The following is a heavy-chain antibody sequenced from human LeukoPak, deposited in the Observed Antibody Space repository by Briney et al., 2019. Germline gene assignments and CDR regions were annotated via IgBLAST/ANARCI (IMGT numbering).Heavy chain of an antibody. Sequence: GGSLRLSCAASGFTFSTYGMHWVRQAPGKGLEWVALIWYDGSNKYYADSVKGRFTISRDNSKNTLYLQMNSLRAEDTAVYYCARGLGATCFDYWAREPWSPSPQ. D-gene: IGHD1-26*01. V-gene: IGHV3-33*01. CDR2: IWYDGSNK. J-gene: IGHJ4*02. CDR1: GFTFSTYG. CDR3: ARGLGATCFDY.